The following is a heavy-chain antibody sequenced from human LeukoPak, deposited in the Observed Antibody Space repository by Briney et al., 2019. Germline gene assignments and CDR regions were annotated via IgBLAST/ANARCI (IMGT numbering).Heavy chain of an antibody. Sequence: GGSLRLPCAAFDFTFSSYAMHWVRQAPGKGLEYVSAINSNGGSTYYANSVKGRFTISRDNSKNTLYPQMGSLRAEDMAVYYCARDRGGHFDYWGQGTLVTVSS. CDR1: DFTFSSYA. J-gene: IGHJ4*02. D-gene: IGHD3-10*01. CDR3: ARDRGGHFDY. CDR2: INSNGGST. V-gene: IGHV3-64*01.